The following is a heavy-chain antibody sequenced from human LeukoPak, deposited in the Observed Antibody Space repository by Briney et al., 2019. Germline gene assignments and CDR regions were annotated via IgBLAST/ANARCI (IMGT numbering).Heavy chain of an antibody. CDR1: GFTFDDYA. V-gene: IGHV3-9*03. CDR2: ISWNSGSI. D-gene: IGHD2-2*01. Sequence: PGGSLRLXCAASGFTFDDYAMHWVRHAPGKGLEWVSGISWNSGSIGYADSVKGRFTISRDNAKNSLYLQMNSLRAEDMALYYCAKGYCSSTSCLSDYWGQGTLVTVSS. J-gene: IGHJ4*02. CDR3: AKGYCSSTSCLSDY.